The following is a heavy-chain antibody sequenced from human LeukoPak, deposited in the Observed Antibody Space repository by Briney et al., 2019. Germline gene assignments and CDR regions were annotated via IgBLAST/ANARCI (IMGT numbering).Heavy chain of an antibody. J-gene: IGHJ6*03. CDR1: GGSISSYY. CDR2: IYYSGST. Sequence: SETLSLTCTVSGGSISSYYWSWIRQPPGKGLEWIGYIYYSGSTNYNPSLKSRVTISVDTSKNQFSLKLSSVTAADTAVYYCASSYYDISTGSYYYYMDVWGKGTTVTVSS. D-gene: IGHD3-9*01. CDR3: ASSYYDISTGSYYYYMDV. V-gene: IGHV4-59*01.